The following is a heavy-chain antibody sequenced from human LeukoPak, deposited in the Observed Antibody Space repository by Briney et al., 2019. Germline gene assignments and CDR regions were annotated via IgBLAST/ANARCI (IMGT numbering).Heavy chain of an antibody. CDR2: ISYDGSNK. CDR1: GFTFSSYG. Sequence: GGSLRLSCAASGFTFSSYGMHWVRQAPGKGLEWVAVISYDGSNKYYTDSVKGRFTISRDNSKNTLYLQMNSLRAEDTAVYYCAKSKGTTGTTGVDYWGQGTLVTVSS. V-gene: IGHV3-30*18. CDR3: AKSKGTTGTTGVDY. J-gene: IGHJ4*02. D-gene: IGHD1-1*01.